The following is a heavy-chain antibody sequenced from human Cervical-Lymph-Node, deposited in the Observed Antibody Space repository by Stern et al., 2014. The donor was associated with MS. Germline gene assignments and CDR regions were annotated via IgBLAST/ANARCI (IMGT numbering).Heavy chain of an antibody. Sequence: DVQLVESGGGLVQPGGSLGLSCAASGFTFSSYAMHWVRQAPGKGLEYVSVISSNGGSTYYANSVKGRFTISRDNSKNTLYLHMGSLRVEDMAVYYCARGVTYCGGDCYGWYFDLWGRGTLVTVSS. J-gene: IGHJ2*01. CDR2: ISSNGGST. CDR3: ARGVTYCGGDCYGWYFDL. CDR1: GFTFSSYA. V-gene: IGHV3-64*01. D-gene: IGHD2-21*02.